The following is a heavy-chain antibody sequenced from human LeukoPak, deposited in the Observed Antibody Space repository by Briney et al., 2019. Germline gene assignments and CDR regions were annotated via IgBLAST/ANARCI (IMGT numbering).Heavy chain of an antibody. CDR3: ARVSSSWYQDWYFDL. J-gene: IGHJ2*01. D-gene: IGHD6-13*01. Sequence: SETLSLTCAVYGGSFSSYYWSWIRQPAGKGLEWIGRIDTSGNTNYKPSLKSRVTMSVDTSKNQFSLKLSSVTAADTAVYYCARVSSSWYQDWYFDLWGRSTLVTVSS. CDR1: GGSFSSYY. CDR2: IDTSGNT. V-gene: IGHV4-59*10.